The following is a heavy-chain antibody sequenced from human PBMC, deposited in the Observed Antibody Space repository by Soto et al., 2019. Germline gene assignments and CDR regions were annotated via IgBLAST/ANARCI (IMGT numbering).Heavy chain of an antibody. CDR2: IWYDGTNK. V-gene: IGHV3-33*01. CDR3: ASDQPGGMDNYFYYVDV. D-gene: IGHD2-2*03. J-gene: IGHJ6*03. CDR1: GFSLSNYG. Sequence: QVQLVESGGGVVQPGRSLRLSCAASGFSLSNYGIHWVRQAPGKGLEWVAVIWYDGTNKAYADSVKGRFAISRDISKNTVYLQMSSLAAEDTAVYYCASDQPGGMDNYFYYVDVWGEGTTVTVSS.